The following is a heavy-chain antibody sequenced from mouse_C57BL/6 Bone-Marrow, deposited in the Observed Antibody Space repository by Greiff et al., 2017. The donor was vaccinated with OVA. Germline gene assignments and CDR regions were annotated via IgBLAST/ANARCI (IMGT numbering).Heavy chain of an antibody. J-gene: IGHJ3*01. V-gene: IGHV5-17*01. Sequence: EVHLVESGGGLVKPGGSLKLSCAASGFTFSDYGMHWVRQAPEKGLEWVAYISSGSSTIYYADTVKGRFTFSRDNAKNTLFLQMTSLRSEDTAMYYCATYYSNYAWFAYWGQGTLVTVSA. D-gene: IGHD2-5*01. CDR2: ISSGSSTI. CDR1: GFTFSDYG. CDR3: ATYYSNYAWFAY.